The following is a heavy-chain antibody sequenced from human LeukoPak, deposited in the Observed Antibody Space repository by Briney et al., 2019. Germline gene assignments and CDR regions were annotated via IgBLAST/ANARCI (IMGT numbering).Heavy chain of an antibody. J-gene: IGHJ6*03. CDR3: ARDLARSSGWPPTYYYYMDV. Sequence: PSETLSLTCTVSGGSISSYYWSWIRQPAGKGLEWIGRIYTSGSTNYNPSLKSRVTMSVDTSKNQFSLKLSSVTAADTAVYYCARDLARSSGWPPTYYYYMDVWGKGTTVTISS. D-gene: IGHD6-19*01. CDR2: IYTSGST. CDR1: GGSISSYY. V-gene: IGHV4-4*07.